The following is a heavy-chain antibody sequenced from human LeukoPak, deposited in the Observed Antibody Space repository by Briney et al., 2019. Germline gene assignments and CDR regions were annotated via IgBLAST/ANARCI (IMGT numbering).Heavy chain of an antibody. J-gene: IGHJ4*02. D-gene: IGHD3-3*01. CDR2: IYYSGST. CDR1: GDSISSSNYY. Sequence: SETLSLTCTVSGDSISSSNYYWGWIRQPPGKGLEWIGSIYYSGSTYYNPSLKSRVTISVDTSKNQFSLKLSSVTAADTAVYYCARDYLQYYDFWSGYRSFDYWGQGTLVTVSS. V-gene: IGHV4-39*07. CDR3: ARDYLQYYDFWSGYRSFDY.